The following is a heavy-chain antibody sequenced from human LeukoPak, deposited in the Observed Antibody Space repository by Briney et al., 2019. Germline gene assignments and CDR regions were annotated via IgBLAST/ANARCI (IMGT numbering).Heavy chain of an antibody. J-gene: IGHJ6*03. CDR1: GFTFSSYE. D-gene: IGHD1-26*01. CDR2: ISSSGSTI. CDR3: ARDPYSGGYWNYYYYYMDV. V-gene: IGHV3-48*03. Sequence: PGGSLRLSCAASGFTFSSYEMNWVRQAPGKGLEWVSYISSSGSTIYYADSVKGRFTISRGNAKNSLFLQMNSLTAEDTAVYYCARDPYSGGYWNYYYYYMDVWGKGTTVTISS.